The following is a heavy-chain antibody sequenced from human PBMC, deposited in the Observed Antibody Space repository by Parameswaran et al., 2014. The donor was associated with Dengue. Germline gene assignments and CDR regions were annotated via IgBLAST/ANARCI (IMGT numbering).Heavy chain of an antibody. CDR2: IDPGDSDI. J-gene: IGHJ4*02. V-gene: IGHV5-51*01. Sequence: VRQMPGKGLEWMGIIDPGDSDIRYSPSFQGQVSISADKSISTAYLQWSSLKASDTAMYYCARQNGCGRDCQEDYFDSWGQGTLVTVSS. CDR3: ARQNGCGRDCQEDYFDS. D-gene: IGHD2-21*02.